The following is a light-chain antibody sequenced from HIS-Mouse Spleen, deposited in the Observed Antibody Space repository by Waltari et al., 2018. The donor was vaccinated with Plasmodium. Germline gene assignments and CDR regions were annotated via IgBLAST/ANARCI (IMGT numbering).Light chain of an antibody. CDR2: DDS. Sequence: SYELTQPPSVSVSPGQTARITCSGHALHKNYAYWYQQKSGQAPVLVIYDDSKRPAGTPERFAGSSSGTMATLTISGAQVEDEADYYCYSTDSSGNHRVFGGGTKLTVL. CDR1: ALHKNY. CDR3: YSTDSSGNHRV. J-gene: IGLJ3*02. V-gene: IGLV3-10*01.